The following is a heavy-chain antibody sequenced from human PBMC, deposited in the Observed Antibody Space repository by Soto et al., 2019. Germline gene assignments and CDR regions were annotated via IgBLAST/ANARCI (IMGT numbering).Heavy chain of an antibody. CDR2: ISSSSSTI. CDR1: GLPFSSYV. V-gene: IGHV3-48*02. J-gene: IGHJ3*02. D-gene: IGHD6-19*01. Sequence: PGGSLRLSCAASGLPFSSYVMAWVRQAPGKGLEWVSYISSSSSTIYYADSVKGRFTISRDNAKNSLYLQMNSLRDEDTAVYYCAREGGREQWLPTRTFDIWGQGTMVTVSS. CDR3: AREGGREQWLPTRTFDI.